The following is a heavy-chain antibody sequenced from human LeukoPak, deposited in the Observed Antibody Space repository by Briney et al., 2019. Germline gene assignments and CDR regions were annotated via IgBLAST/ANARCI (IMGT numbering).Heavy chain of an antibody. D-gene: IGHD3-9*01. V-gene: IGHV4-34*01. J-gene: IGHJ4*02. CDR1: GGSFSGYY. CDR2: INHSGST. Sequence: SETLSLTCAVSGGSFSGYYWSWIRQPPGKGLEWIGEINHSGSTNYNPSLKSRVTISVDTSKNQFSLKLSSVTAADTAVYYCARGRGTEEEYYDILTNYSNFDYWGQGTLVTVSS. CDR3: ARGRGTEEEYYDILTNYSNFDY.